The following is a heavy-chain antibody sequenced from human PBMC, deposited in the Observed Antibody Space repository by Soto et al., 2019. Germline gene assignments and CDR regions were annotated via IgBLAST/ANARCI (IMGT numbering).Heavy chain of an antibody. V-gene: IGHV3-9*01. CDR2: ISWNSGSI. CDR3: AKAYDFWSGYYRLSSAFDI. D-gene: IGHD3-3*01. CDR1: GFTFDDYA. Sequence: GGSLRLSCAASGFTFDDYAMHWVRQAPGKGLEWVSGISWNSGSIGYADSVKGRFTISRDNAKNSLYLQMNSLRAEDTALYYCAKAYDFWSGYYRLSSAFDIWGQGTMVTVSS. J-gene: IGHJ3*02.